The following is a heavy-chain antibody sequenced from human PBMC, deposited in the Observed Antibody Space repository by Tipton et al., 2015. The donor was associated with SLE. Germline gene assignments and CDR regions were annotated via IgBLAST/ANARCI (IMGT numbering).Heavy chain of an antibody. CDR1: GDSIGRYF. V-gene: IGHV4-59*08. CDR3: ARHGYGPAATSYYFDS. D-gene: IGHD2-2*01. CDR2: IHYSGFT. J-gene: IGHJ4*02. Sequence: TLSLTCTVSGDSIGRYFWSWIRQPPGKGLEWIGYIHYSGFTNYNPPLKSRLAISVDPSQNQFSLRLNSLTAADTAVYFCARHGYGPAATSYYFDSWGQGTLVTVSS.